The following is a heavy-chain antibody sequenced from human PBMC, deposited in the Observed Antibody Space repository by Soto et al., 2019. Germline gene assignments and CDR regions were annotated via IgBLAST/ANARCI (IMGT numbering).Heavy chain of an antibody. CDR3: ARDTAPHGDYAGGAFDI. J-gene: IGHJ3*02. Sequence: PSAKGSCKASGYTFTSYGISWVRQAPGQGLEWMGWISAYNGNTNYAQKLQGRVTMTTDTSTSTAYMELRSLRSDDTAVYYCARDTAPHGDYAGGAFDIWGQGTMVTVSS. CDR2: ISAYNGNT. V-gene: IGHV1-18*01. CDR1: GYTFTSYG. D-gene: IGHD4-17*01.